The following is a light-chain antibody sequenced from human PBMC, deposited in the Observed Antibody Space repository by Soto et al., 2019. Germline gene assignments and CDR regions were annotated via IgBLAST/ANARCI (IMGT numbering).Light chain of an antibody. CDR3: QQRQYWPPIT. CDR1: LSVSSY. J-gene: IGKJ5*01. Sequence: FLRQSPVTPSLSSGDKGTPPFRASLSVSSYLAWYQQKPGQAPRLLIYDASYRATGIPARFIGSGSGTDFTLTISSLEPEDFAVYYCQQRQYWPPITFGQGTRLEIK. CDR2: DAS. V-gene: IGKV3-11*01.